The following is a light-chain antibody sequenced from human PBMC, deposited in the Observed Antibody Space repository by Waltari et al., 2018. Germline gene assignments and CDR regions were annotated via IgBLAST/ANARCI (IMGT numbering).Light chain of an antibody. CDR3: QSYGSDWV. Sequence: SVLTPPPSVSGAPGQRVTIPCTGRSPNIAAGYSVHWYQQLPGTAPKLLIYGNNNRPSGVPDRCSGSKSGTSASLAITGLQAEDEADYYCQSYGSDWVFGGGTKLTVL. V-gene: IGLV1-40*01. J-gene: IGLJ3*02. CDR2: GNN. CDR1: SPNIAAGYS.